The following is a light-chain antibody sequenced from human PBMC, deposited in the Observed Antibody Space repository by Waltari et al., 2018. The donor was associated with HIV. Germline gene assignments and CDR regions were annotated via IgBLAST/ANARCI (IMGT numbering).Light chain of an antibody. J-gene: IGKJ4*01. V-gene: IGKV1-33*01. CDR2: DAS. CDR3: QQYDNLSFS. Sequence: DIQLTQSPSSLSASVGDRVTITCQASQDIRNYLNWYQQKPGKAPNLLIYDASKLEIVVPSRFIGSGSGTDFTFTISSLQPEDIATYFCQQYDNLSFSFGVGTKVEIK. CDR1: QDIRNY.